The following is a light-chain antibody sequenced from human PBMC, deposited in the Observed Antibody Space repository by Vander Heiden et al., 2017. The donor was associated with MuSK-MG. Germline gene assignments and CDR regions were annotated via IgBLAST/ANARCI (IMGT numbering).Light chain of an antibody. CDR1: SSNIGAGYD. Sequence: QSVLTPPPSVSVAPGQRVTISCPGSSSNIGAGYDVHWYQQLPGTAPKLLIYGNSNRPSGVPDRFSGSKSGTSASLAITGLQAEDEADYYCQSYDSSLSGSVFGGGTKLTVL. CDR2: GNS. J-gene: IGLJ2*01. CDR3: QSYDSSLSGSV. V-gene: IGLV1-40*01.